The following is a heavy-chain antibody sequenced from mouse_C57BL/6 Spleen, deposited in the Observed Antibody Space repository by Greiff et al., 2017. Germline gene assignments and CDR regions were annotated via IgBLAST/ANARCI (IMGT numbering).Heavy chain of an antibody. Sequence: VQLQQSGPVLVKPGASVKMSCKASGYTFTDYYMNWVKQSHGKSLEWIGVINPYNGGTSYNQKFKGKATLTVDKSSSTAYMELNSLTSEDSAVYYCARSGDGYYGYAMDYWGQGTSVTVSS. CDR1: GYTFTDYY. V-gene: IGHV1-19*01. CDR2: INPYNGGT. J-gene: IGHJ4*01. CDR3: ARSGDGYYGYAMDY. D-gene: IGHD2-3*01.